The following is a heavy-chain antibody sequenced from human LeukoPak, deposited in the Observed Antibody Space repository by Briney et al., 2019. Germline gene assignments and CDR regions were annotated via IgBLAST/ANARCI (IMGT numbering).Heavy chain of an antibody. J-gene: IGHJ4*02. V-gene: IGHV1-69*04. CDR1: GGTFSSYA. Sequence: SVKVSCKASGGTFSSYAISWVRQAPGQGLEWMGRIIPILGIANYAQKFQGRVTITADKSTSTAYMELSSLRSEDAAVYYCAGVVEMATINRIDRTILQGYYFDYWGQGTLVTVSS. CDR3: AGVVEMATINRIDRTILQGYYFDY. D-gene: IGHD5-24*01. CDR2: IIPILGIA.